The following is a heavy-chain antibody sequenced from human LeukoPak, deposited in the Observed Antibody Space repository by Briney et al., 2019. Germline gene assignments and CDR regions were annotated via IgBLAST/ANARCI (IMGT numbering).Heavy chain of an antibody. V-gene: IGHV4-59*01. Sequence: SETLSLTCTVSGGSISSYYRSWIRQPPGKGLEWIGYIYYSGSTNYNPSLKSRVTISVDTSKNQFSLKLSSVTAADTAVYYCARVSAATIDYWGQGTLVTVSS. CDR2: IYYSGST. J-gene: IGHJ4*02. D-gene: IGHD2-15*01. CDR1: GGSISSYY. CDR3: ARVSAATIDY.